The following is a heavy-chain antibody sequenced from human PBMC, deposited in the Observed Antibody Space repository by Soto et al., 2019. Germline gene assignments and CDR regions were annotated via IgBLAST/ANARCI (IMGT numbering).Heavy chain of an antibody. CDR3: ARSGYSYGPNTLPD. V-gene: IGHV4-30-4*01. Sequence: PSETLSLTCTVSGDSISSGDYYWSWIRQPPGKGLEWIGCIYYSGNTYYNPSLKRRFSISVDTSKNQFSLQLSSVTAADTAVYYCARSGYSYGPNTLPDWGQGTLVTVSS. D-gene: IGHD5-18*01. J-gene: IGHJ4*02. CDR1: GDSISSGDYY. CDR2: IYYSGNT.